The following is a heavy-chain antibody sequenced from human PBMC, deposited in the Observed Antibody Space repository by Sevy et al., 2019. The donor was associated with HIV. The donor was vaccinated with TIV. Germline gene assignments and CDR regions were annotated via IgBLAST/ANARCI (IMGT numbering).Heavy chain of an antibody. Sequence: SETLSLTCAVYGGSFSTNHWSWVRQSPGKGLQYIGEINDRGSTYYNPTFKSRLIMSIDTSRNQFSLNLRFLTAADTAVYVGARGRSRFEVPGFGGMDVWGQGTTVTVSS. CDR2: INDRGST. D-gene: IGHD3-9*01. J-gene: IGHJ6*02. CDR1: GGSFSTNH. CDR3: ARGRSRFEVPGFGGMDV. V-gene: IGHV4-34*01.